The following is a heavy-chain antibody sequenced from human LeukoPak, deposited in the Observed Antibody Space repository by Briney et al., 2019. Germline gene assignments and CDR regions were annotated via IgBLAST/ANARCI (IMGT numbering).Heavy chain of an antibody. J-gene: IGHJ5*02. CDR2: INPSGSST. V-gene: IGHV1-46*01. CDR1: GYSFTSHY. D-gene: IGHD1-26*01. CDR3: ARDNSVGETAWWFDP. Sequence: ASVKVSCKASGYSFTSHYMHWVRQAPGQGLEWLGLINPSGSSTLYAQKFQGRVTMTRDMSTTTDYMELSSLRSEDTAVYYCARDNSVGETAWWFDPWGQGTLVTVSS.